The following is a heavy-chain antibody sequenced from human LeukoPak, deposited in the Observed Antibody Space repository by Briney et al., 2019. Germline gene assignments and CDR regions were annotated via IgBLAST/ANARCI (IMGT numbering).Heavy chain of an antibody. D-gene: IGHD3-10*01. V-gene: IGHV4-4*07. CDR1: GGSISSYY. CDR2: IYTSGST. Sequence: PSETLSLTCTVSGGSISSYYWSWIRQPAGKGLEWLGRIYTSGSTNYNPSLKSRVTMSVDTSKNQFSLKLSSVTAADTAVYYCARMRWQYYGSGSYSWFDPWGQGTLVTVSS. CDR3: ARMRWQYYGSGSYSWFDP. J-gene: IGHJ5*02.